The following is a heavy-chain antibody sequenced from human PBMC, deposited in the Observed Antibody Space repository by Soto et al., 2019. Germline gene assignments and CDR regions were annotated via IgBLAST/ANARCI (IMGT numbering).Heavy chain of an antibody. CDR3: ARGPPNYDFWSGPIDY. D-gene: IGHD3-3*01. V-gene: IGHV3-23*01. CDR1: GFPFSGYA. CDR2: ISGSGEST. Sequence: EVQLLESGGGLVQPGGSLRLSCAASGFPFSGYAMSWVRRAPGKGPEWVSSISGSGESTHYADSVKGRSTISRDNSKNTLYLQMNSLRAEDTAVYYCARGPPNYDFWSGPIDYWGQGTLVTVSS. J-gene: IGHJ4*02.